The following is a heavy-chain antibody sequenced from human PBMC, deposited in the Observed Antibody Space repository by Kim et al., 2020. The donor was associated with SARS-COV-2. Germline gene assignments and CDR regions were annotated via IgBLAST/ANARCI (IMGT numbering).Heavy chain of an antibody. D-gene: IGHD6-13*01. CDR1: GGSISSSSYY. Sequence: SETLSLTCTVSGGSISSSSYYWGWIRQPPGKGLEWIGSIYYSGSTYYNPSLKSRVTISVDTSKNQFSLKLSSVTAADTAVYYCARRGSSSWYPVYGMDVWGQGTTVTVSS. V-gene: IGHV4-39*01. CDR3: ARRGSSSWYPVYGMDV. J-gene: IGHJ6*02. CDR2: IYYSGST.